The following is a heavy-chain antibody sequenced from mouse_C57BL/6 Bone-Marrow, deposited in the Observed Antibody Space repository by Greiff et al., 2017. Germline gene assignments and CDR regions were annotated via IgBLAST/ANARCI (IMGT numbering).Heavy chain of an antibody. CDR3: ARGDYYGSSYRYFDV. Sequence: EVNLVESEGGLVQPGSSMKLSCTASGFTFSDYYMAWVRQVPEKGLEWVANINYDGSSTYYLDSLKSRFIISRDNAKNILYLQMSSLKSEDTATYYCARGDYYGSSYRYFDVWGTGTTVTVSS. CDR1: GFTFSDYY. D-gene: IGHD1-1*01. J-gene: IGHJ1*03. V-gene: IGHV5-16*01. CDR2: INYDGSST.